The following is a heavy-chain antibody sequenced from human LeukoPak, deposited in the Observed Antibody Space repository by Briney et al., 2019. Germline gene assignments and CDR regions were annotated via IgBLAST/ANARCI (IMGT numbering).Heavy chain of an antibody. D-gene: IGHD4-17*01. CDR2: INPNSGGT. J-gene: IGHJ6*02. V-gene: IGHV1-2*02. CDR3: ARATDFYYYGMDV. Sequence: ASVKVSCKASGYTFTGYYMHWVRQAPGQGLEWMGWINPNSGGTNYAQKFQGRVTMTRDTSISTAYMELSRLRSDDTAVYYYARATDFYYYGMDVWGQGTTVTVSS. CDR1: GYTFTGYY.